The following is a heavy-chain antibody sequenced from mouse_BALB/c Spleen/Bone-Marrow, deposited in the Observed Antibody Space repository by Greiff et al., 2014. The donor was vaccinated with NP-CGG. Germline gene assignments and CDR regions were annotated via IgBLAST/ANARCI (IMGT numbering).Heavy chain of an antibody. CDR1: GFNIKDTY. D-gene: IGHD2-4*01. V-gene: IGHV14-3*02. CDR3: ARDDYDDYYAMDY. CDR2: IDPANGNT. J-gene: IGHJ4*01. Sequence: EVQLQQSGAELVKPGASVKLSCTASGFNIKDTYMHWVKQRPEQGLEWIGRIDPANGNTKYDPKFQDKATITTDTSSNTAYLQLSSLTSEGTAVYYCARDDYDDYYAMDYWGQGTSVTVSS.